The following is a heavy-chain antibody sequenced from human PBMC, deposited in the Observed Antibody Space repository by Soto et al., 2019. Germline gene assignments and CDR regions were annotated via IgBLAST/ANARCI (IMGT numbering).Heavy chain of an antibody. CDR3: GKTGVQGD. Sequence: EVQLVESGGGLVQPGGSLRLSCAASGFTFSSYWMHWVRQAPGKGLVWVSRISGDGGSTNYADSVKGRFTISRDNAKNTLYLQMNRLRAEDTAVYDCGKTGVQGDWGQGTLVTVSS. V-gene: IGHV3-74*01. CDR2: ISGDGGST. CDR1: GFTFSSYW. J-gene: IGHJ4*02.